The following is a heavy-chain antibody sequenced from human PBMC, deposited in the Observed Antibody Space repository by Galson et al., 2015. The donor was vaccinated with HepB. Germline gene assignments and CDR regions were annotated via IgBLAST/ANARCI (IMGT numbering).Heavy chain of an antibody. CDR2: INSDGSST. CDR1: GFTFSSYW. V-gene: IGHV3-74*01. CDR3: ARGVYSYGPELSHGGGFDP. Sequence: SLRLSCAASGFTFSSYWMHWVRQAPGKGLVWVSRINSDGSSTSYADSVKGRFTISRDNAKNTLYLQMNSLRAEDTAVYYCARGVYSYGPELSHGGGFDPWGQGTLVTVSS. J-gene: IGHJ5*02. D-gene: IGHD5-18*01.